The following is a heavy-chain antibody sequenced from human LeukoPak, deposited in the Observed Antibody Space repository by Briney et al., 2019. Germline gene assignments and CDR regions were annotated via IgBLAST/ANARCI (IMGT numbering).Heavy chain of an antibody. J-gene: IGHJ4*02. CDR2: IYYSGST. CDR1: GGSFSGYY. V-gene: IGHV4-34*01. Sequence: SETLSLTCAVYGGSFSGYYWSWIRQPPGKGLEWIGSIYYSGSTYYNPSLKSRVTISVDTSKSQFSLKLSSVTAADTAVYYCASVSRGYYYDSSDSRWGQGTLVTVSS. D-gene: IGHD3-22*01. CDR3: ASVSRGYYYDSSDSR.